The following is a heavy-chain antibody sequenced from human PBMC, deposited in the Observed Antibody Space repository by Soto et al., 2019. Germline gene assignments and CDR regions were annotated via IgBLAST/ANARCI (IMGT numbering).Heavy chain of an antibody. Sequence: PGWSLRLSCSASGFTFNSFAMHWVRQAQGKGLEFVSAISSYGADKYYADSVKGRFAISRDNPKNTLYLQMSSLRAEDTALYYCVREGYGRSDWYWQFDCWGQGALVTVS. CDR3: VREGYGRSDWYWQFDC. D-gene: IGHD6-19*01. J-gene: IGHJ4*02. V-gene: IGHV3-64D*06. CDR2: ISSYGADK. CDR1: GFTFNSFA.